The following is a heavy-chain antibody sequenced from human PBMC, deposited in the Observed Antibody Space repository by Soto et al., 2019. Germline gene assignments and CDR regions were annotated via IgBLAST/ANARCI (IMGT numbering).Heavy chain of an antibody. CDR3: AQYSSGVGTYDYYAMDV. D-gene: IGHD6-19*01. Sequence: PGGSLRLSCAASGFTVSTKYMSWVRQAPGKGLEWVSVIYSGGSTIYADSVRGRFTISRDNSKNTVNLQMNSLRAEDTAVYYCAQYSSGVGTYDYYAMDVWGQGTTVTVSS. CDR2: IYSGGST. V-gene: IGHV3-66*01. CDR1: GFTVSTKY. J-gene: IGHJ6*02.